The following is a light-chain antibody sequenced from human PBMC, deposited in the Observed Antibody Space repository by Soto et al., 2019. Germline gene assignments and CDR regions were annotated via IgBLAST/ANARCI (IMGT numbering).Light chain of an antibody. J-gene: IGKJ5*01. Sequence: DIQMTQSPSSLSASVGDRVTITCRASQSINRYLNWYQHKPGQAPRLLIYASSNRATGIPDRLSGSASGTDFTLTINRLEPEDFAVYYCQLYGISPHFGQGTRLEIK. CDR1: QSINRY. CDR3: QLYGISPH. V-gene: IGKV1-39*01. CDR2: ASS.